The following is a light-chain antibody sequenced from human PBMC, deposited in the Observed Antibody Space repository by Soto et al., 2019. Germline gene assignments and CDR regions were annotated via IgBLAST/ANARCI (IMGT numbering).Light chain of an antibody. CDR1: QRIASY. Sequence: DIQMTQSPSSLSASIGDRVTITCRASQRIASYLNWYQQKPGKAPKLLIYAASTLQSGVPSRFSGSGSGTDFTLTISSLQPEDFATYYCQQLTSYPRTFGPGTKVDIK. V-gene: IGKV1-9*01. J-gene: IGKJ3*01. CDR3: QQLTSYPRT. CDR2: AAS.